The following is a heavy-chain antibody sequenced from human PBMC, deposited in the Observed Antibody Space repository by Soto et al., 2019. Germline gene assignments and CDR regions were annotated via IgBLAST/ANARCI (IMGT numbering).Heavy chain of an antibody. CDR1: GFTFSSYS. D-gene: IGHD4-4*01. CDR3: ARDQNGYSNWFDP. J-gene: IGHJ5*02. V-gene: IGHV3-48*01. Sequence: GGSLRLSCAASGFTFSSYSMNWVRQAPGKGLEWVSYINSSSSTIYYADSVKGRFTISRDNAKNSLYLQMNSLRAEDTAVYYCARDQNGYSNWFDPWGQGTLVTVSS. CDR2: INSSSSTI.